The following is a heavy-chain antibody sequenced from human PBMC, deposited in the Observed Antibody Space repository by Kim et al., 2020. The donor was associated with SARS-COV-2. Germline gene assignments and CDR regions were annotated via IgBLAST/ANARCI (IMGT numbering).Heavy chain of an antibody. CDR3: ATGSSLDV. CDR1: GFTFSSYW. Sequence: GGSLRLSCAASGFTFSSYWMTWVRQAPGRGLEWVATIKQDGGEKYYVDSVKGRFTISRDNAEKSLYLQMNSLRVEDTAVYYCATGSSLDVWGQGTTVTVS. D-gene: IGHD3-3*01. CDR2: IKQDGGEK. V-gene: IGHV3-7*05. J-gene: IGHJ6*02.